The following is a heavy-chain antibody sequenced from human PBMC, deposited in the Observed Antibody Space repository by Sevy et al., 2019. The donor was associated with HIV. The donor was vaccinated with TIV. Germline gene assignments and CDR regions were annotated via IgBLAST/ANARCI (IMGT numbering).Heavy chain of an antibody. Sequence: SETLSLTCAVSGYSISSGYYWGWIRQPPGKGLEWIGSIYHSGSTYYNPSLKSRVTISLDTSKNQFSLMLSSVTAADTTVYYCSRHEGSSSSYKNNYYYYCMDVWGKGTTVTVSS. CDR1: GYSISSGYY. CDR3: SRHEGSSSSYKNNYYYYCMDV. CDR2: IYHSGST. D-gene: IGHD6-6*01. V-gene: IGHV4-38-2*01. J-gene: IGHJ6*03.